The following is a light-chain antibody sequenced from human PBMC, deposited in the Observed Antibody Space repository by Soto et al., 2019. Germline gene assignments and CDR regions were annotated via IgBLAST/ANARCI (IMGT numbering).Light chain of an antibody. CDR1: QSVSDN. Sequence: ILMHQYPDTLSVTPGESATLFCKASQSVSDNLAWYQQKPGQAPRLLIYGASTRATGIPARFSGSGSGTEFTLTISSLQSEDFAVYYCQQYNNWPRTFGQRTKVDI. CDR2: GAS. V-gene: IGKV3-15*01. J-gene: IGKJ1*01. CDR3: QQYNNWPRT.